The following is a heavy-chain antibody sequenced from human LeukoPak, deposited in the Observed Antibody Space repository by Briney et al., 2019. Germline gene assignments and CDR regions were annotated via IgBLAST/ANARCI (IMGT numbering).Heavy chain of an antibody. D-gene: IGHD3-10*01. V-gene: IGHV4-34*01. CDR2: INHSGST. Sequence: PSETLSLTCAVYGGSFSGYYWSWIRQPPGKGLEWIGEINHSGSTNYNPSLKSRVTISVDTSKNQFSLKLSSVTAADTALYYCARWGGFGEYDAFDIWGQGTMVTVSS. CDR1: GGSFSGYY. J-gene: IGHJ3*02. CDR3: ARWGGFGEYDAFDI.